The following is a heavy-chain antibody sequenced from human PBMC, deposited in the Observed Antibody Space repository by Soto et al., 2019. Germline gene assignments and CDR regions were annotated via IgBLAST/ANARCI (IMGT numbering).Heavy chain of an antibody. CDR3: AKLSLLWFGELYPAHFDY. J-gene: IGHJ4*02. CDR2: ISGSGGST. CDR1: GFTFSSYA. Sequence: GGSLRLSCAASGFTFSSYAMSWVRQAPGKGLEWVPAISGSGGSTYYADSVKGRFTISRDNSKNTLYLQMNSLRAEDTAVYYCAKLSLLWFGELYPAHFDYWGQGTLVTVSS. V-gene: IGHV3-23*01. D-gene: IGHD3-10*01.